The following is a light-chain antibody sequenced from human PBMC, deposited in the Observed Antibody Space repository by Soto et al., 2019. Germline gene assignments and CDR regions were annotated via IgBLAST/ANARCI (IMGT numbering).Light chain of an antibody. CDR3: QQRYNWPVT. V-gene: IGKV3D-20*02. CDR2: DAS. Sequence: IVWTRSPGPLSLSPGASATRSGRASPSVSSSFVAWFQQKPGQAPRLLIYDASSRATGIPARFSGSGFVTDFTLTISGLQPEDFAVYYCQQRYNWPVTFGEGTRLEIK. CDR1: PSVSSSF. J-gene: IGKJ5*01.